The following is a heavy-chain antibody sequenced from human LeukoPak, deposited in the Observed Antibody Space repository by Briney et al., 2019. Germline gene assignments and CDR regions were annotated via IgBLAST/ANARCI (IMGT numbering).Heavy chain of an antibody. V-gene: IGHV3-23*01. CDR3: AKRTGSSWYDPFDF. Sequence: GGSLRLSCAASGFTFSSYAMSWVRQAPGKGLEWVSAISGSGGSTSYADSVKGRFTISRDNSKNTLYLEMNSLRAEDTAVYHCAKRTGSSWYDPFDFWGQGTLVTVSS. J-gene: IGHJ4*02. CDR2: ISGSGGST. D-gene: IGHD6-13*01. CDR1: GFTFSSYA.